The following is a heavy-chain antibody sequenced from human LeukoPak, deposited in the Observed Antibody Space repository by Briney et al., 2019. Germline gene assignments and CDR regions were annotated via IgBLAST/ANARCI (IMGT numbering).Heavy chain of an antibody. CDR1: GFTVSSDY. CDR3: ARDRDSSGQGWFDP. CDR2: IYSGGTT. D-gene: IGHD3-22*01. J-gene: IGHJ5*02. V-gene: IGHV3-66*01. Sequence: GGSLRLSCAASGFTVSSDYMSWVRQAPGKGLEWVSVIYSGGTTHYADSVKGRFTISRDNSKNTLYLQMNSLRAEDTAVYYCARDRDSSGQGWFDPWGQGTLVTVSS.